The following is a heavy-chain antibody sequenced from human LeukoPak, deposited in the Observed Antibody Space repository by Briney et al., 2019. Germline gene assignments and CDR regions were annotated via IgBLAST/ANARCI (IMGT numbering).Heavy chain of an antibody. CDR3: ARDADSVQLYNWFDP. J-gene: IGHJ5*02. D-gene: IGHD5-18*01. CDR1: GFTFSSYA. V-gene: IGHV3-30*01. CDR2: ISYDGSNK. Sequence: PGGSLRLSCAASGFTFSSYAMHWVRQAPGKGLEWVAVISYDGSNKYYADSVKGRFTISRDNSKNTLYLQMNSLRAEDTAVYYCARDADSVQLYNWFDPWGQGTLVTVSS.